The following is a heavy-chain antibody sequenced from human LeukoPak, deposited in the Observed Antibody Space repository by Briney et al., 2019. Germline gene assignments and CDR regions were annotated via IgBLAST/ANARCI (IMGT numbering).Heavy chain of an antibody. V-gene: IGHV4-4*07. CDR2: IYTSGST. CDR1: GGSISSYY. D-gene: IGHD6-13*01. Sequence: SETLSLTCTVAGGSISSYYWSWIRQPAGKGLEGIGRIYTSGSTNYNPSLKSRVTMSVDTSKNQFSLKLSSVTAADTAVYYCARVAYSSSWPNWFDPWGQGTLVTVSS. J-gene: IGHJ5*02. CDR3: ARVAYSSSWPNWFDP.